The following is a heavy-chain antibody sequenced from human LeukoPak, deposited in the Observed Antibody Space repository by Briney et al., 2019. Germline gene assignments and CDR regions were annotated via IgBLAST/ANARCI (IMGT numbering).Heavy chain of an antibody. V-gene: IGHV4-39*01. CDR2: IYYSGSA. CDR3: PRGRYSSGWYEFDY. CDR1: GGSISSSSYY. D-gene: IGHD6-19*01. J-gene: IGHJ4*02. Sequence: SETLPLTCTVSGGSISSSSYYWGWIRLPPGKGLEWIGSIYYSGSAYYNPSLKSRVTISVDTSKNQFSRKLTSVTAADTAVYYCPRGRYSSGWYEFDYWGQGTLVTVSS.